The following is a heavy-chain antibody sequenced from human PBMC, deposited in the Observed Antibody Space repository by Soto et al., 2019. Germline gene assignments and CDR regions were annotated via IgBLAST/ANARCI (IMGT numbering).Heavy chain of an antibody. Sequence: SETLSLTCTVSGGSISNYFCNWIRLPAGKGLEWIGRIDNSGSTNYNPSLKSRITMSADTSRNQFSLKLNSVTAADTAVYYCAKVAVAVLAFDYWGQGTLVTVSS. CDR3: AKVAVAVLAFDY. V-gene: IGHV4-4*07. D-gene: IGHD6-19*01. CDR2: IDNSGST. CDR1: GGSISNYF. J-gene: IGHJ4*02.